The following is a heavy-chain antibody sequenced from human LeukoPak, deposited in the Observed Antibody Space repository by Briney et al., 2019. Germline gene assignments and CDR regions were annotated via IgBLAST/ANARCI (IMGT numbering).Heavy chain of an antibody. CDR3: ARHVEQQQWFDP. Sequence: SETLSLTCTVSGGSISSSSYYWGWIRQPPGKGLEGIGSIYYSGSTYYNPSLKSRVTISVDTSKNQFSLKLSSVTAADTAVYYCARHVEQQQWFDPWGQGTLVTVSS. CDR1: GGSISSSSYY. J-gene: IGHJ5*02. D-gene: IGHD6-13*01. CDR2: IYYSGST. V-gene: IGHV4-39*01.